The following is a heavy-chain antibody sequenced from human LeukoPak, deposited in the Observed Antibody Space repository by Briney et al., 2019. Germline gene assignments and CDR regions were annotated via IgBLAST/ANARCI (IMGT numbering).Heavy chain of an antibody. D-gene: IGHD5-24*01. CDR2: INPNSGDS. V-gene: IGHV1-2*02. J-gene: IGHJ4*02. CDR1: GYTFTGNY. Sequence: ASVKVSCKTSGYTFTGNYMNWVRQAPGQELEWVGWINPNSGDSSYAPKFQGRVIMTRDTSISTAYMELSRLSSDDTAMYYCARDSSDGYNPIDYWGQGTLVTVSS. CDR3: ARDSSDGYNPIDY.